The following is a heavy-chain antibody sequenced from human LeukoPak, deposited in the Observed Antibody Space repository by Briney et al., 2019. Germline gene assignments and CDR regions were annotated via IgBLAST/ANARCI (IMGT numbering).Heavy chain of an antibody. CDR1: GFTFSNYA. D-gene: IGHD2-15*01. CDR3: ARHTQACSGGSCHDY. J-gene: IGHJ4*02. Sequence: GGSLRLSCAASGFTFSNYAMRWVRQAPGKGLEWVSSVGSGGDTYYADSVKGRFTISRDNSKNTLYLQMNSLRAEDTAVYYCARHTQACSGGSCHDYCGQGTLVTVSS. V-gene: IGHV3-23*01. CDR2: VGSGGDT.